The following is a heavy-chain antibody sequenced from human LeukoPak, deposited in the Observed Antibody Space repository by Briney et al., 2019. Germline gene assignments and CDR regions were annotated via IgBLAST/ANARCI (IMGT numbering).Heavy chain of an antibody. J-gene: IGHJ3*02. V-gene: IGHV1-46*01. CDR2: IDPSGGST. CDR1: GYTFSTYY. Sequence: ASVKVSCKASGYTFSTYYMHWVRPPPGQGLEGMGIIDPSGGSTSYAQKLQGRVTMTRDTSTNTVYMELSSLRSDDAAVYYCARLSQQTFDIWGQGTLVTVSS. CDR3: ARLSQQTFDI.